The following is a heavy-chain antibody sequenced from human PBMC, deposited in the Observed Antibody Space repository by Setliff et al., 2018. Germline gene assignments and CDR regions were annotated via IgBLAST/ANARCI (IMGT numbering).Heavy chain of an antibody. Sequence: SCKASGYTFTSYAMHWVRQAPGKGLEWVAVISYDGSNKYYADSVKGRFTISRDNSKNTLYLQMNSLRAEDTAVYYCARMYSSSWYGDYYYGMDVWGQGTTVTVSS. D-gene: IGHD6-13*01. J-gene: IGHJ6*02. CDR2: ISYDGSNK. CDR1: GYTFTSYA. CDR3: ARMYSSSWYGDYYYGMDV. V-gene: IGHV3-30-3*01.